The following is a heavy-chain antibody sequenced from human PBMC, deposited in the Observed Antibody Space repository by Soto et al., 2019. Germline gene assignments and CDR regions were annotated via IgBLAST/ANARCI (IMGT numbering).Heavy chain of an antibody. CDR2: IIPMFPTP. J-gene: IGHJ6*02. V-gene: IGHV1-69*12. D-gene: IGHD3-3*02. Sequence: QVQLVQSGAEVKKPGSSVTVSCKASGGTFGNSAISWVRQAPGQGLEWMGGIIPMFPTPDYAQKFQGRVTITADESTSTAYMELTSRRSEDTAVYYCARDKDRQQLGGNYYYGIDVGGQGTTVTVSS. CDR1: GGTFGNSA. CDR3: ARDKDRQQLGGNYYYGIDV.